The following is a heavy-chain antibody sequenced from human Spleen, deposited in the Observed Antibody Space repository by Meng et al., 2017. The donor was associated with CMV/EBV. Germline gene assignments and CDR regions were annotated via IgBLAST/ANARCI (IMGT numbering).Heavy chain of an antibody. D-gene: IGHD6-6*01. CDR2: INPNSGGT. V-gene: IGHV1-2*02. CDR3: ARVKEYNRSFGWFDP. CDR1: GYTFTGYY. Sequence: SGYTFTGYYIHWVRQAPGQGLEWMGWINPNSGGTNYAENFQGRVIITRDTSISTAYMELSRLRSDDTAVYYCARVKEYNRSFGWFDPWGQGTLVTVSS. J-gene: IGHJ5*02.